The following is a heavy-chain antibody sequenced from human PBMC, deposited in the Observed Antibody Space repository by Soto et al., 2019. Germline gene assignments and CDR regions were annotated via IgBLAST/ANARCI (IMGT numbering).Heavy chain of an antibody. CDR3: AKDLSSGSYDDSYYYGMDV. Sequence: EVQLVESGGVVVQPGGSLRLSCAASGFTFDDYAMHWVRQAPGKGLEWVSLISWDGGSTYYADSVKGRFTISRDNSKNSLYLQMNSLRAEDTALYYCAKDLSSGSYDDSYYYGMDVWGQGTTVTVSS. D-gene: IGHD3-10*01. CDR2: ISWDGGST. V-gene: IGHV3-43D*04. CDR1: GFTFDDYA. J-gene: IGHJ6*02.